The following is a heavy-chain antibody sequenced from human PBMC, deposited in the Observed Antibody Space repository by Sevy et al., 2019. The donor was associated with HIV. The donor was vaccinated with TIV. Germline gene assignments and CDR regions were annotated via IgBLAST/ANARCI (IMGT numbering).Heavy chain of an antibody. D-gene: IGHD3-10*01. J-gene: IGHJ4*02. CDR2: ISSGSSYI. CDR3: ARGDYYGSLYYFDY. V-gene: IGHV3-21*01. Sequence: GGSLRLSCAASGFTFSNYFMNWVRQALGKGLEWVSSISSGSSYIFYADSLKGRFTISRDNAKNSLYLHMNSLRAEDTAVYHCARGDYYGSLYYFDYWGPGTLVTVSS. CDR1: GFTFSNYF.